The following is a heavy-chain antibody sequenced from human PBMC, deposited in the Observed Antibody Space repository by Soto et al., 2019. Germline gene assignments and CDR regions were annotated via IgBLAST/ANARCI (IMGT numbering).Heavy chain of an antibody. J-gene: IGHJ6*02. V-gene: IGHV4-30-4*01. Sequence: SETLSLTCTVSGGSISSSSYYWSWIRQPPGKGLEWIGYIYDSGSTYYNASLKSRVTISLDTSRNQFSLKLTSVSAADTAVYYCARGGNYYGLRVWGQGTTVTVSS. CDR1: GGSISSSSYY. CDR3: ARGGNYYGLRV. CDR2: IYDSGST.